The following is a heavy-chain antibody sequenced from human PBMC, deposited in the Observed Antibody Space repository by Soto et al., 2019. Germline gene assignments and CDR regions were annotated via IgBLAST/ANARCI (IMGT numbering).Heavy chain of an antibody. D-gene: IGHD3-3*02. V-gene: IGHV3-66*01. CDR3: ARDNVGFLDINYFDY. CDR2: IYSGGST. Sequence: EVQLVESGGGLVQPGGSLRLSCAASGFTVSSHYMSWVRQAPGKGLEWVSVIYSGGSTYYADSVKGRFTISRDNSKNTLYLQMNSLRAEDTAVYYCARDNVGFLDINYFDYWGQGTLVTVSS. CDR1: GFTVSSHY. J-gene: IGHJ4*02.